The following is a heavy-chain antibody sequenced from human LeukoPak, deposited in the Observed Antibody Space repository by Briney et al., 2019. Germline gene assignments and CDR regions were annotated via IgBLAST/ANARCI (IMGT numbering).Heavy chain of an antibody. Sequence: SGTLSLTCAVSGGSISSSNWWSWVRQPPGKGLEWIGEIYHSGSPNYNPSLKSRVTISVDTSKNQFSLKLSSVTAADTAVYYCARAGIAAAGDAFDIWGQGTMVTVSS. CDR1: GGSISSSNW. V-gene: IGHV4-4*02. CDR3: ARAGIAAAGDAFDI. D-gene: IGHD6-13*01. CDR2: IYHSGSP. J-gene: IGHJ3*02.